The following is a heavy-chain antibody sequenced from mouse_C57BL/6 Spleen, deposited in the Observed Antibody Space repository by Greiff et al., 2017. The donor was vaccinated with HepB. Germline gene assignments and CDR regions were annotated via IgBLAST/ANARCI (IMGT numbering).Heavy chain of an antibody. V-gene: IGHV1-80*01. D-gene: IGHD1-1*01. Sequence: LVESGAELVKPGASVKISCKASGYAFSSYWMNWVKQRPGKGLEWIGQIYPGDGDTNYNGKFKGKATLTADKSSSTAYMQLSSLTSEDSAVYFCARSGYGSSYVGFAYWGQGTLVTVSA. CDR2: IYPGDGDT. CDR1: GYAFSSYW. CDR3: ARSGYGSSYVGFAY. J-gene: IGHJ3*01.